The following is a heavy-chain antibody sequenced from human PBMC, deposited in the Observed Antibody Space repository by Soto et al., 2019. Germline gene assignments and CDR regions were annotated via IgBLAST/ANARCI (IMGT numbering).Heavy chain of an antibody. CDR1: GYTFTSYG. J-gene: IGHJ4*02. CDR2: ISAYNGNT. CDR3: ARADLGGATRSEDFDY. Sequence: QVQLVQSGAEVKKPGASVKVSCKASGYTFTSYGISWVRQAPGQGLEWMGWISAYNGNTNYAQKLQGRVTMTTDTCTGTAYVELRSLRSDETAVYCCARADLGGATRSEDFDYWGQGTLVTVSS. V-gene: IGHV1-18*01. D-gene: IGHD1-26*01.